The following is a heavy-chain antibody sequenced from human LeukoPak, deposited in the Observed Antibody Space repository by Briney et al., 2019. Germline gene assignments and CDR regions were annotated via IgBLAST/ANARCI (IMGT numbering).Heavy chain of an antibody. Sequence: GGSLRLSCAASGFTFDDYAMHWVRQAPGKGLEWVPGISWNSGSIGYADSVKGRFTISRDNAKNSLYLQMNSLRAEDTALYYCAKDSQWLVRGRIDYWGQGTLVTVSS. CDR3: AKDSQWLVRGRIDY. J-gene: IGHJ4*02. CDR1: GFTFDDYA. D-gene: IGHD6-19*01. V-gene: IGHV3-9*01. CDR2: ISWNSGSI.